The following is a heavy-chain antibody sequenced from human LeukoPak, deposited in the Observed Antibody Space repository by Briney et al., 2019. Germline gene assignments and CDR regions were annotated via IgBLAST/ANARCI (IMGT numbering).Heavy chain of an antibody. J-gene: IGHJ4*02. CDR2: IIPILGIA. D-gene: IGHD1-26*01. V-gene: IGHV1-69*04. Sequence: GASVKVSCKASGGTFSSYAISWVRQAPGQGLEWMGRIIPILGIANYAQKFQGRVTITADKSTSTAYMELSSLRSEDTAVYYCARADGSYHFNYWGQGTLVTVSS. CDR1: GGTFSSYA. CDR3: ARADGSYHFNY.